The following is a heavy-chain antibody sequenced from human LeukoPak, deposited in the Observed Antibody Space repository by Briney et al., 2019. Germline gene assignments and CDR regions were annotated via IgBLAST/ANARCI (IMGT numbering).Heavy chain of an antibody. CDR1: GGSISSGGYS. CDR3: ARVTVLRYFDWLLSKSNSGNYFDY. J-gene: IGHJ4*02. V-gene: IGHV4-30-2*01. CDR2: IYHSGST. D-gene: IGHD3-9*01. Sequence: SETLSLTCAVSGGSISSGGYSWSWIRQPPGKGLEWIGYIYHSGSTYYNPSLKSRVTISVDRSKNQFSLKLSSETAADTAVYYCARVTVLRYFDWLLSKSNSGNYFDYWGQGSPGHRLL.